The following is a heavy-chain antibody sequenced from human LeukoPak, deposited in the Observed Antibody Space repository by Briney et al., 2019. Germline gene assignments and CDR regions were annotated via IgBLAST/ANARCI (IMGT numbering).Heavy chain of an antibody. CDR1: GGTLSSYA. D-gene: IGHD3-16*01. V-gene: IGHV1-69*05. Sequence: GASVKVSCKASGGTLSSYAVSWVRQAPGQGLEWMGGFIPFFDATVYAQKFRGRVTITTDDSTSTAYMELRSLRSEDTAVYHCALGSAENWFDPWGRGTLVIVSS. CDR2: FIPFFDAT. J-gene: IGHJ5*02. CDR3: ALGSAENWFDP.